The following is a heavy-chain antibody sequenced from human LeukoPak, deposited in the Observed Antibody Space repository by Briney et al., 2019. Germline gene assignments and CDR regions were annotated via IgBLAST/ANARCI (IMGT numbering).Heavy chain of an antibody. CDR2: INHSGST. V-gene: IGHV4-34*01. Sequence: SETLSLTCAVYGGSFSGYYWSWIRQPPGKGLEWIGEINHSGSTNYNPSLKSRVTISVDTSKNQFSLKLSSVTAADTAVYYCARGIAAAARDAFDIWGQGTMVTVSS. CDR3: ARGIAAAARDAFDI. D-gene: IGHD6-13*01. CDR1: GGSFSGYY. J-gene: IGHJ3*02.